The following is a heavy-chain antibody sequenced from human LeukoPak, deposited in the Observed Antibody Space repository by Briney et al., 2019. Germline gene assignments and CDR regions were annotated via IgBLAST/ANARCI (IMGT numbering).Heavy chain of an antibody. V-gene: IGHV1-69*13. Sequence: ASVKVSFKASGGTFSSYAISWVRQAPGQGLEWMGGIIPIFGTANYAQKFQGRVTITADESTSTAYMELSSLRSEDTAVYYCVAYGDYGFEVYWGQGTLVTVSS. D-gene: IGHD4-17*01. J-gene: IGHJ4*02. CDR2: IIPIFGTA. CDR1: GGTFSSYA. CDR3: VAYGDYGFEVY.